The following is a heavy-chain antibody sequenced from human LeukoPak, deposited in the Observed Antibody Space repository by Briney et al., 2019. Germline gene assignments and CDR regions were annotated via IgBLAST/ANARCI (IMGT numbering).Heavy chain of an antibody. V-gene: IGHV3-23*01. CDR3: AELGITMIGGV. CDR1: GFTFSSYG. J-gene: IGHJ6*04. CDR2: ISGSGGST. Sequence: GGSLRLSCAASGFTFSSYGMSWVRQAPGKGLEWVSAISGSGGSTYYADSVKGRFTISRDNSKNTLYLQMNSLRAGDTAVYYCAELGITMIGGVWGKGTTVTISS. D-gene: IGHD3-10*02.